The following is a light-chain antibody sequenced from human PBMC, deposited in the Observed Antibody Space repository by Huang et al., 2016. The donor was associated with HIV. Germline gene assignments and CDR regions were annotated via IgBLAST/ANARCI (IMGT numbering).Light chain of an antibody. CDR1: QNITKS. CDR3: QQSFSVPRT. Sequence: DIQMPQSPPSLAASVGDRVTFTCRANQNITKSLNWYQQKPGKAPKLLVYTASTLESGVPSRFSGSGSGSRFTLNIVGLQPDDFATYYCQQSFSVPRTFG. J-gene: IGKJ1*01. CDR2: TAS. V-gene: IGKV1-39*01.